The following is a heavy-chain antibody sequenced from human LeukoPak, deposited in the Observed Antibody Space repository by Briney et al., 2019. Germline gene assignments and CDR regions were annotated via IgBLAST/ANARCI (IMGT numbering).Heavy chain of an antibody. CDR3: TTMNIVVVPAATTGQYYYYYYMDV. CDR2: IKSKTDGGTT. CDR1: GFTFSNAW. Sequence: PGGSLRLSCAASGFTFSNAWMSWVRQAPGKGLEWVGRIKSKTDGGTTDYAAPVKGRFTISRDDSKNTLYLQVNSLKTEDTAVYYCTTMNIVVVPAATTGQYYYYYYMDVWGKGTTVTVSS. J-gene: IGHJ6*03. D-gene: IGHD2-2*01. V-gene: IGHV3-15*01.